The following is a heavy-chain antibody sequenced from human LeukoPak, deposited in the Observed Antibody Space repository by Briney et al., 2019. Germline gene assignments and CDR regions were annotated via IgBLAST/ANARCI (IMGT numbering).Heavy chain of an antibody. Sequence: SETLSLTCTLSGGSISNYYWSWIRQPPGKGLEWIGYIYYSGTTNYNPSLKSRVTISVDTSRKQFPLKLSSVTAADTAVYYCARQSASYPWRSWFDPWGRGTLVTVSS. CDR2: IYYSGTT. D-gene: IGHD3-16*01. J-gene: IGHJ5*02. V-gene: IGHV4-59*01. CDR1: GGSISNYY. CDR3: ARQSASYPWRSWFDP.